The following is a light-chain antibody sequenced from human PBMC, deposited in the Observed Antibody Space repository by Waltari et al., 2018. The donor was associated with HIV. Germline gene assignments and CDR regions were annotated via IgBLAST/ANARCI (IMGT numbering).Light chain of an antibody. CDR2: QDS. CDR3: QAWDSSSDVV. CDR1: KLGDKY. J-gene: IGLJ2*01. V-gene: IGLV3-1*01. Sequence: SYELTQPPSVSVSPGQTASITCSGDKLGDKYACWYQQKPGQSPVLVIYQDSKRPSGFPERFSGANSGNTATLTISGTQAMDEADYYCQAWDSSSDVVFGGGTKLTVL.